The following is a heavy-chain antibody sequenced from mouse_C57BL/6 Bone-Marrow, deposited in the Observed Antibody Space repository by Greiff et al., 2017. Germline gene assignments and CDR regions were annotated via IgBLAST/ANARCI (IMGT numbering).Heavy chain of an antibody. D-gene: IGHD2-13*01. CDR1: GYTVTTYP. Sequence: QVQLQQSGAELVQPGASVKMSCKASGYTVTTYPIEWMKQNHGKSLEGIGNFHTYNDDTKYNEKCKGKATLPVEISSSTVYLVLSRLTSDDSAVYFCARGDNHDGYYFDYWGQGTTITVSS. J-gene: IGHJ2*01. V-gene: IGHV1-47*01. CDR2: FHTYNDDT. CDR3: ARGDNHDGYYFDY.